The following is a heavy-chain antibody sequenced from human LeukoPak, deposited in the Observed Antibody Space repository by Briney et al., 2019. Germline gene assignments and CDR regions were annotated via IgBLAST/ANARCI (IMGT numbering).Heavy chain of an antibody. CDR1: GFTVSSNY. V-gene: IGHV3-53*01. CDR3: AKDGCSSTSCYTGIDY. Sequence: GGSLRLSCAASGFTVSSNYMSWVRQAPGKGLEWVSVIYSGGSTYYADSVKGRFTISRDNSKNTLYPQMNSLRAEDTAVYYCAKDGCSSTSCYTGIDYWGQGTLVTVSS. D-gene: IGHD2-2*02. J-gene: IGHJ4*02. CDR2: IYSGGST.